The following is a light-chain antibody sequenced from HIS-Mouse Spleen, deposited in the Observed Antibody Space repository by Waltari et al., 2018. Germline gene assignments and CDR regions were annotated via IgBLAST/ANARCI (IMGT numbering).Light chain of an antibody. CDR3: YSAAENNLGV. CDR2: KDS. Sequence: SYELTQPSSVSVSPGQTARIPCPGDVLAKKYDRWFQQKPGQAPGLVIYKDSERPSGIPERFSGSSSGTTVTLTISGAQVEDEADYYCYSAAENNLGVFGGGTKLTVL. CDR1: VLAKKY. V-gene: IGLV3-27*01. J-gene: IGLJ3*02.